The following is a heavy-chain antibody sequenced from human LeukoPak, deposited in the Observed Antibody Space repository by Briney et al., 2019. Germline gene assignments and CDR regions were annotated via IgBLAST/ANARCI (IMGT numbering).Heavy chain of an antibody. D-gene: IGHD2-15*01. Sequence: PGGSLRLSCAASGFTFSDYYMSWIRQVPGKGLEWVSYISSSGSTIYYADSVKGRFTISRDNAKNSLYLQMNSLRAEDTAVYYCARGSSYCSGGSCFRVMDVWGQGTTVTVSS. CDR3: ARGSSYCSGGSCFRVMDV. J-gene: IGHJ6*02. V-gene: IGHV3-11*01. CDR2: ISSSGSTI. CDR1: GFTFSDYY.